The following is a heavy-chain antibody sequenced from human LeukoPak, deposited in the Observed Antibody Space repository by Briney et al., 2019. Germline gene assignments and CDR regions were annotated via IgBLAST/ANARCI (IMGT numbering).Heavy chain of an antibody. D-gene: IGHD3-16*02. Sequence: SVKVSCKASGGTFSSYTISWVRQAPGQGLEWMGRIIPILGIANYAHKFQGRVTITAVKSTSTAYMELSSLRSEDTAVYYCAGSTFGGVIVLIDYWGEGTLVTVSS. V-gene: IGHV1-69*02. CDR2: IIPILGIA. CDR3: AGSTFGGVIVLIDY. J-gene: IGHJ4*02. CDR1: GGTFSSYT.